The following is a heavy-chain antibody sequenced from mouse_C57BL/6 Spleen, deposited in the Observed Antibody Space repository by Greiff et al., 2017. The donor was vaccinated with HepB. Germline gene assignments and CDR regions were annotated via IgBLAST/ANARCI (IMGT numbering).Heavy chain of an antibody. V-gene: IGHV1-53*01. Sequence: QVQLQQPGTELVKPGASVKLSCKASGYTFTSYWMHWVKQRPGQGLEWIGNINPSNGGTNYNEKFKSKATLTVDKSSSTAYMKLSSLTSEDSAVYYCARERVYYGPAWFAYWGQGTLVTVSA. CDR1: GYTFTSYW. J-gene: IGHJ3*01. D-gene: IGHD2-1*01. CDR2: INPSNGGT. CDR3: ARERVYYGPAWFAY.